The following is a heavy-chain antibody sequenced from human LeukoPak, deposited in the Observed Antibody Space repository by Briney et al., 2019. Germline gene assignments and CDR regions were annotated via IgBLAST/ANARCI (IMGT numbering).Heavy chain of an antibody. V-gene: IGHV4-59*01. Sequence: SETLSLTCTVPGGSISSYYWSWIRQPPGKGLEWIGYIYYSGSTNYNPSLKSRVTTSVDTSKNQFSLKLSSVTAADTAVYYCASQSSGYYLGWFDPWGQGTLVTVSS. CDR2: IYYSGST. D-gene: IGHD3-22*01. CDR1: GGSISSYY. J-gene: IGHJ5*02. CDR3: ASQSSGYYLGWFDP.